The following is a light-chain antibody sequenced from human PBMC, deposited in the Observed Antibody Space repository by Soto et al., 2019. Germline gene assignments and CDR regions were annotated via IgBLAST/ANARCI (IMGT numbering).Light chain of an antibody. J-gene: IGLJ2*01. Sequence: QSALTQPASVSGSPGQSVTISCTGTSSDIGGYRYVSWYQQRPGKAPKLMIHDVTNRPSGVSDRFSGSKSGNTASLTISGLQAEDEADYYCTSNTSDSSVIFGGGTKLTLL. V-gene: IGLV2-14*03. CDR1: SSDIGGYRY. CDR2: DVT. CDR3: TSNTSDSSVI.